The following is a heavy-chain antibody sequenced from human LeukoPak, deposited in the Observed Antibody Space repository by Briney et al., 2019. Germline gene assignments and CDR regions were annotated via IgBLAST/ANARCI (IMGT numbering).Heavy chain of an antibody. Sequence: PSETLSLTCAVYGGSFSGYYWSWIRQPPGKGLEGIGEINHSGSTNYNPSLKSRVTISVDTSKNQFSLKLSSVTAADTAVYYCARGRGLSSGYDRYYFDYWGQGPLVSVSS. V-gene: IGHV4-34*01. CDR2: INHSGST. J-gene: IGHJ4*02. CDR1: GGSFSGYY. CDR3: ARGRGLSSGYDRYYFDY. D-gene: IGHD3-22*01.